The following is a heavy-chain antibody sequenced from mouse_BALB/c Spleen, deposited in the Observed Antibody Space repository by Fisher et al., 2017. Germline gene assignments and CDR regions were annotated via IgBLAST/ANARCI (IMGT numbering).Heavy chain of an antibody. D-gene: IGHD4-1*01. V-gene: IGHV1-26*01. J-gene: IGHJ4*01. CDR3: ARWEGPYAMDY. Sequence: KFKGKAILTVDKSSSTAYMELRSLTSEDSAVYYCARWEGPYAMDYWGQGTSVTVSS.